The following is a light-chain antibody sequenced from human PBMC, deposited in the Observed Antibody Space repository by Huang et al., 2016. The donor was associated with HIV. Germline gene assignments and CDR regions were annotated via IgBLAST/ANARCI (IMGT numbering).Light chain of an antibody. CDR2: GAS. Sequence: MTQSPAILSVSPGERASLSCRTSQTVTKNLAWYQHRPGQAPRVLIYGASTRAAGVPARFSGSGSGTDFPLTISSLQSEDFGIYYCHQYDIWPPAFGGGTRVEVK. V-gene: IGKV3-15*01. CDR3: HQYDIWPPA. J-gene: IGKJ4*01. CDR1: QTVTKN.